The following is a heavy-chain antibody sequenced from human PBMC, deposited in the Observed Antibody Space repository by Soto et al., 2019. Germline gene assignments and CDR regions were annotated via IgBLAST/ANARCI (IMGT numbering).Heavy chain of an antibody. CDR2: ISGSGGST. V-gene: IGHV3-23*01. CDR1: GFTVCSYA. J-gene: IGHJ4*02. CDR3: AKSASLIAARPGGDY. D-gene: IGHD6-6*01. Sequence: GGSLRLCCAASGFTVCSYAMSGVRQAPGKGLEWVSAISGSGGSTYYADSVKGRFTISRDNSKNTLYLQMNSLRAEDTAVYYCAKSASLIAARPGGDYWGQGTLVTVSS.